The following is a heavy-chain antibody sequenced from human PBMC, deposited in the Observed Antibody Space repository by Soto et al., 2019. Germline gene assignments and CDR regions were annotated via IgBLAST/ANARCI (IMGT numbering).Heavy chain of an antibody. V-gene: IGHV5-51*01. Sequence: PGESLKISCKGSGYSFTSYWIVWVRQMPGKGLEWIGIIYPGDSDTRYSPSFQGQVTISADKSISTAYLQWSSLKASDTAMYYCARLKRDGYNYSPLYYWGQGTLVTVSS. J-gene: IGHJ4*02. CDR2: IYPGDSDT. CDR3: ARLKRDGYNYSPLYY. D-gene: IGHD5-12*01. CDR1: GYSFTSYW.